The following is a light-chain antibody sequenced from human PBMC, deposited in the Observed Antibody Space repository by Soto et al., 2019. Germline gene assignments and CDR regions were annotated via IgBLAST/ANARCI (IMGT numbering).Light chain of an antibody. J-gene: IGKJ1*01. CDR3: QQYNNWPQT. CDR1: QSVSSN. V-gene: IGKV3-15*01. CDR2: GAS. Sequence: IMMTPSPATLSVSPGERANLSCRASQSVSSNLAWYQQKPGQAPRLLIYGASTRATGIPARFSGSGSGTEFTLTISSLQSEDFAVYYCQQYNNWPQTFGQGTKVEIK.